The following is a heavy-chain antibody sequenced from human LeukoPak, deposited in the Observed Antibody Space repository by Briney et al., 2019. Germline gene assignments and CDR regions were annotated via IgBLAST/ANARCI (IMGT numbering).Heavy chain of an antibody. CDR2: INPNSGGT. V-gene: IGHV1-2*06. CDR3: ARVVWVNYYGSGSYYKLDY. D-gene: IGHD3-10*01. J-gene: IGHJ4*02. Sequence: ASVKVSCKASGYTFTGYYMHWVRRAPGQGLEWMGRINPNSGGTNYAQKFQGRVTMTRDTSISTAYMELSRLRSDDTAVYYCARVVWVNYYGSGSYYKLDYWGQGTLVTVSS. CDR1: GYTFTGYY.